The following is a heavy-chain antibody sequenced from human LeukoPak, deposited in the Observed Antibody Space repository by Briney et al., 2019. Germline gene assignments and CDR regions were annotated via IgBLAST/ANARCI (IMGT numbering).Heavy chain of an antibody. CDR3: ARGKLLGSSGYYSGVFDY. J-gene: IGHJ4*02. V-gene: IGHV1-69*05. CDR1: GGTVSSYA. D-gene: IGHD3-22*01. Sequence: GSSVKVSCKASGGTVSSYAISWVRQAPGQGLEWMGGIIPIFGTANYAQKFQGRVTITTDESTSTAYMELSSLRSEDTAVYYCARGKLLGSSGYYSGVFDYWGQGTLVTVSS. CDR2: IIPIFGTA.